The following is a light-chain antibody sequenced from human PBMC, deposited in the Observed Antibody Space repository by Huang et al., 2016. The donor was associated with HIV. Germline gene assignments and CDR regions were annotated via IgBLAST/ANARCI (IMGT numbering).Light chain of an antibody. CDR3: QQYGTSPPNI. CDR1: QRVSNSY. Sequence: EIVLTQSPGILSLSPWQRATLSCRARQRVSNSYVDGYQRKPGKTPRLLIYVASSRATGIADRFSGSGSGTVFTLTISRLEPEDFAVYYCQQYGTSPPNIFGQGTRLEIK. V-gene: IGKV3-20*01. CDR2: VAS. J-gene: IGKJ5*01.